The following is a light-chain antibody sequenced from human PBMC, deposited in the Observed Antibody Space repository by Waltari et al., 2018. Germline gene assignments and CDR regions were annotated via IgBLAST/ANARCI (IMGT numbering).Light chain of an antibody. Sequence: DIVMTQSPDSLPVSLGETVTINCISSQSLFWGKDKNNYLAWYQQTPGQPPKLLIYWASIRQFGVPARFSGGGSGTDFTLTIASLQAEDVAIYYCQQYYSAVTFGGGTKVEIK. J-gene: IGKJ4*01. CDR1: QSLFWGKDKNNY. CDR3: QQYYSAVT. CDR2: WAS. V-gene: IGKV4-1*01.